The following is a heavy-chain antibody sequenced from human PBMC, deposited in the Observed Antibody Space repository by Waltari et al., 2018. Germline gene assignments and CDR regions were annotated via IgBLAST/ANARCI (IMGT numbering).Heavy chain of an antibody. CDR3: ATTWGHDAFDI. CDR2: ISSSSSYI. Sequence: EVQLVESGGGLVKPGGSLRLSCAASGFTFSSYSMNWVRQAPGKGLEWVSSISSSSSYIYYADSVKGRFTISRDNAKNSLYLQMNSLRAEDTGVYYCATTWGHDAFDIWGQGTMVTVSS. V-gene: IGHV3-21*03. D-gene: IGHD7-27*01. J-gene: IGHJ3*02. CDR1: GFTFSSYS.